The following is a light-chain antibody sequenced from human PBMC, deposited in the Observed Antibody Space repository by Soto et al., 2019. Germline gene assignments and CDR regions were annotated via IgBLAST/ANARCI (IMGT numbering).Light chain of an antibody. J-gene: IGLJ2*01. Sequence: SYERTPPHSVSGAPGQTASIPGGGKNTGSKSVPWYPQMPGQVPVLGVYDDRYRPSGIPERFSGSHSGNTATLTIRRVEAGYEAAYYFPVCDSSSALVVFCGGTKLTVL. CDR2: DDR. CDR3: PVCDSSSALVV. CDR1: NTGSKS. V-gene: IGLV3-21*02.